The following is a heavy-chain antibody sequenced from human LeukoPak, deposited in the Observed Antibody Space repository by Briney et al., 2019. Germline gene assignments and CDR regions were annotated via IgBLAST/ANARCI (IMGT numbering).Heavy chain of an antibody. D-gene: IGHD3-22*01. V-gene: IGHV3-7*01. J-gene: IGHJ4*02. Sequence: GGSLRLSCAASGFTFSSYWMSWVRQAPGKGLEWVANIKQDGSEKYYVDSVKGRFTISRDSAKNSLYPQMNSLRAEDTAVYYCARDHSMIVEGEYYFDYWGQGTLVTVSS. CDR1: GFTFSSYW. CDR3: ARDHSMIVEGEYYFDY. CDR2: IKQDGSEK.